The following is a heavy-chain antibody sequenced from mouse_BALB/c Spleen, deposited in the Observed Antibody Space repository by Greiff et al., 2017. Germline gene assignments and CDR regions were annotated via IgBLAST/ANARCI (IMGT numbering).Heavy chain of an antibody. J-gene: IGHJ3*01. CDR1: GYSITSDYA. V-gene: IGHV3-2*02. Sequence: DVKLQESGPGLVKPSQSLSLTCTVTGYSITSDYAWNWIRQFPGNKLEWMGYISYSGSTSYNPSLKSRISITRDTSKNQFFLQLNSVTTEDTAMYYCARWGTTVVERAWFAYWGQGTLVTVSA. CDR2: ISYSGST. D-gene: IGHD1-1*01. CDR3: ARWGTTVVERAWFAY.